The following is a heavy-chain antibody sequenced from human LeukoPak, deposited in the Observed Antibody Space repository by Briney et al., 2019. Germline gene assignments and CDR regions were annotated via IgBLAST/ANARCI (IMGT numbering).Heavy chain of an antibody. J-gene: IGHJ3*02. CDR2: INHSGST. CDR3: ASNAEVDNWNPGAFDI. Sequence: PSETLSLTCTVSGGSISSSSYYWSWIRQPPGKGQEWIGEINHSGSTNYNPSLKSRVTISVDTSKNQFSLKLSSVTAADTAVYYCASNAEVDNWNPGAFDIWGQGTMVTVSS. D-gene: IGHD1-20*01. CDR1: GGSISSSSYY. V-gene: IGHV4-39*07.